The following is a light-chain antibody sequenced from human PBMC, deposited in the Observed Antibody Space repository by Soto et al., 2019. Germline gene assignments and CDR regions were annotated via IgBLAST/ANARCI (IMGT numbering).Light chain of an antibody. CDR3: SSYTSSSTVV. CDR2: DVS. Sequence: QSALTQPASVSGSPGQSITISCTGTSSDVGGYNYVSWYQQHPGKAPKLMIYDVSNRPSGVSNRFSGSRSGNTASLTISGIQAEDEADYYCSSYTSSSTVVFGGGTKVTV. J-gene: IGLJ2*01. CDR1: SSDVGGYNY. V-gene: IGLV2-14*01.